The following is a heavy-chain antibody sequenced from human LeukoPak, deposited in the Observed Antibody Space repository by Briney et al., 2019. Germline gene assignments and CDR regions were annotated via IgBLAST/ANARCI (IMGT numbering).Heavy chain of an antibody. Sequence: PSETLSLTCTVSGGSISSGGYYWSWIRQHPGKGLEWIGYIYYSGSTYYNPSLKSRVTISVDTSKNQFSLKLSSVTAADTAMYYCARGHYDFWSGYSHHYYGMDVWGQGTTVTVSS. CDR3: ARGHYDFWSGYSHHYYGMDV. D-gene: IGHD3-3*01. CDR1: GGSISSGGYY. CDR2: IYYSGST. J-gene: IGHJ6*02. V-gene: IGHV4-31*03.